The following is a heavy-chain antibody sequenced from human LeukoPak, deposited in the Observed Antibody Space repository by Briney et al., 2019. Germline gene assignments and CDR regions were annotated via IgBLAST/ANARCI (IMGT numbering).Heavy chain of an antibody. D-gene: IGHD2-2*01. Sequence: SETLSLTCVVYGGSFSGYYCSWIRQPPGKGLEWIGEINHSGSTNYNSSLKSRVTISVDTSKNQFSLKLSSVTAADTAVYYCARLGSKYQLLSRRWQLSIFDYWGQGTLVTVSS. CDR3: ARLGSKYQLLSRRWQLSIFDY. CDR2: INHSGST. V-gene: IGHV4-34*01. J-gene: IGHJ4*02. CDR1: GGSFSGYY.